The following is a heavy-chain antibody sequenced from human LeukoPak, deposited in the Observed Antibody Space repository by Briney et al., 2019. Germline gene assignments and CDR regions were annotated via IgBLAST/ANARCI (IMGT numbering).Heavy chain of an antibody. D-gene: IGHD6-19*01. V-gene: IGHV1-46*01. CDR3: ARGNGYY. J-gene: IGHJ4*02. CDR2: IYAGSSST. CDR1: GYTFTTYN. Sequence: GASLKVSCKASGYTFTTYNIHWVRQAPGQELKWWGRIYAGSSSTIYAQKFQGRVTITRDTSTSTVYMELSSLRAEDTAVYYCARGNGYYWGQGTLVTVSS.